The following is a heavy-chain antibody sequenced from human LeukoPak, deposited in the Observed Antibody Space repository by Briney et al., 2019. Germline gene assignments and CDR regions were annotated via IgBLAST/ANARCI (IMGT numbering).Heavy chain of an antibody. CDR3: AREGQNEGY. CDR1: GXTFSSYA. D-gene: IGHD2/OR15-2a*01. Sequence: SCXASGXTFSSYAXSWVRQAXXXXXEWMGGIIPIFGTANYAPKFQGRVTITADESTSAVYMELSSLRSEDTAVYYCAREGQNEGYWGQGTLVTVSS. J-gene: IGHJ4*02. CDR2: IIPIFGTA. V-gene: IGHV1-69*01.